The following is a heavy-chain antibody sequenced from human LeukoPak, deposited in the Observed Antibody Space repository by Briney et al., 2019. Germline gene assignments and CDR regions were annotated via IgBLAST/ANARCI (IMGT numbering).Heavy chain of an antibody. CDR1: GFNFNHHD. Sequence: PGTSLRLSCAASGFNFNHHDMHWVRQAPDKGLEWVAVISYSETRIHYADSVKSRLTIYRDNSKNMLFLQMDSLTADDTAVYYCAKEGSGSSWSSFYYWGQGTLVTVSS. CDR3: AKEGSGSSWSSFYY. D-gene: IGHD6-13*01. CDR2: ISYSETRI. V-gene: IGHV3-30*01. J-gene: IGHJ4*02.